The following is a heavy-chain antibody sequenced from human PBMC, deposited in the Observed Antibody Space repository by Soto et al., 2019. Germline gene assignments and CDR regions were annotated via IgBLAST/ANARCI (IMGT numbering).Heavy chain of an antibody. J-gene: IGHJ4*02. CDR1: GYTFTSYG. CDR2: ISAYNGNT. CDR3: ARVSLPYDYSKNGRFNY. V-gene: IGHV1-18*01. Sequence: ASVKVSCKASGYTFTSYGISWVRQAPGQGLEWMGWISAYNGNTNYAQKLQGRVTMTTDTSTSTAYMELRSLRSDDTAVYYCARVSLPYDYSKNGRFNYWGQGTLVTVSS. D-gene: IGHD4-4*01.